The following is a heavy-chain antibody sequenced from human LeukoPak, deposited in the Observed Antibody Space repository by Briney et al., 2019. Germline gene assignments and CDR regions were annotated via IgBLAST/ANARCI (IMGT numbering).Heavy chain of an antibody. D-gene: IGHD3-22*01. J-gene: IGHJ4*02. V-gene: IGHV3-64*01. CDR2: ITSNGGST. Sequence: PGGSLRLSCAASGFTFKNSAMHWVRQAPGRGLEYVSGITSNGGSTYFSNSVKGRFTISRDNSKNTLYLQMNSLRAEDTAVYYCAKLSSGYYSYYFDYWGQGTLVTVSS. CDR1: GFTFKNSA. CDR3: AKLSSGYYSYYFDY.